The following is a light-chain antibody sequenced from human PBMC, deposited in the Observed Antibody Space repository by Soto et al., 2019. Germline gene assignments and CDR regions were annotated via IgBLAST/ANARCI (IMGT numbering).Light chain of an antibody. CDR1: QSVSSY. CDR2: DAS. V-gene: IGKV3-11*01. CDR3: QQRSKWPFT. Sequence: EIVLTQSPATLSLSPGERATLSCRASQSVSSYLAWYQQKPGQAPRLLIYDASNKATGIPARFSGSGSGTDFTLTISSLEPGDFAVYYCQQRSKWPFTFGPGTKVD. J-gene: IGKJ3*01.